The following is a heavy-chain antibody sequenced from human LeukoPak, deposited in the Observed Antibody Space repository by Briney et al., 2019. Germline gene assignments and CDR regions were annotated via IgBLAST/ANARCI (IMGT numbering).Heavy chain of an antibody. CDR3: AKGGYCSSTSCYTSWFDP. Sequence: PGGSLRLSCAASGFTFSSYAMSWVRQAPGKGLEWVSAMSGSGGSTYYADSVKGRFTISRDNSKNTLYLQMNSLRAEDTAVYYCAKGGYCSSTSCYTSWFDPWGQGTLVTVSS. D-gene: IGHD2-2*02. CDR1: GFTFSSYA. V-gene: IGHV3-23*01. CDR2: MSGSGGST. J-gene: IGHJ5*02.